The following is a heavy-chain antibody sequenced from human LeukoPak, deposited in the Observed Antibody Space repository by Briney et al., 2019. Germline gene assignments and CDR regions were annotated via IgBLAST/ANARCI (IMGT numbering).Heavy chain of an antibody. D-gene: IGHD6-13*01. CDR1: GFTFSTYA. J-gene: IGHJ4*02. CDR3: AKNIAAPTTPFDY. V-gene: IGHV3-23*01. CDR2: ISGSGGTT. Sequence: GGSLRLSCAASGFTFSTYAMNWVRQAPGKGREWVSGISGSGGTTYYADSVKGRFTIPRDNSKNTLYLQMNYLRAEDTALYYCAKNIAAPTTPFDYWGQGTLVTVSS.